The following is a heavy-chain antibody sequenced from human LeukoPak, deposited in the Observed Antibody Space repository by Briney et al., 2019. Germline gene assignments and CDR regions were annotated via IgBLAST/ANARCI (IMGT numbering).Heavy chain of an antibody. CDR1: GGSISSYY. J-gene: IGHJ4*02. D-gene: IGHD6-6*01. Sequence: PSETLSLTCTVSGGSISSYYWSWIRQLPGKGLEWIGYIYYSGSTNYNPTLKSRVTISVDTSKNQFSLKLSSVTAADTAVYYCARGIAARPVMWDYWGQGTLVTVSS. CDR2: IYYSGST. V-gene: IGHV4-59*01. CDR3: ARGIAARPVMWDY.